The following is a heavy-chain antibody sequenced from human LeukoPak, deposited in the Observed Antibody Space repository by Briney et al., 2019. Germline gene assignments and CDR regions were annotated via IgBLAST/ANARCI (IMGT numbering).Heavy chain of an antibody. D-gene: IGHD1-26*01. CDR2: IIPIFGTA. J-gene: IGHJ4*02. CDR1: GGTFSSYA. Sequence: SVKVSCKASGGTFSSYAISWVRQAPGQGLEWMGGIIPIFGTANYAQKLQGRVTMTTDTSTTTAYLDLRSLRSDDTAVYYCARARSDNYYQCDYWGQGTLVTVSS. CDR3: ARARSDNYYQCDY. V-gene: IGHV1-69*05.